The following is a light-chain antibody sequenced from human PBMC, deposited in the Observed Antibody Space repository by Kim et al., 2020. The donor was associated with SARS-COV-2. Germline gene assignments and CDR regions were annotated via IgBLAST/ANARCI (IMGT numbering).Light chain of an antibody. V-gene: IGKV1-39*01. Sequence: DIQMTQSPSSLSASVGDRVTITCRASHNISNYLNWYQQKPGKAPNLLIYAASTLQSGVPSRFSGSGSGTDFTLTISSLQPEDFATYYCQQSYTTLVYTFGQGTKLEI. CDR3: QQSYTTLVYT. CDR1: HNISNY. CDR2: AAS. J-gene: IGKJ2*01.